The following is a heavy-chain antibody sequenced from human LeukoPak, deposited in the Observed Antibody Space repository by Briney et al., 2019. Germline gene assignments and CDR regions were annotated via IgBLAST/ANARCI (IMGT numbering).Heavy chain of an antibody. CDR2: IIPIFGTV. J-gene: IGHJ6*03. Sequence: ASVKVSCKASGGTFRSYAISWVRQAPGQGLEWMGGIIPIFGTVNYAQKFQGRVTITTDESTSTAYMELSSLRSEDTAVYYCARGDCSGGSCYYYYYMDVWGKGTTVTVSS. CDR1: GGTFRSYA. V-gene: IGHV1-69*05. D-gene: IGHD2-15*01. CDR3: ARGDCSGGSCYYYYYMDV.